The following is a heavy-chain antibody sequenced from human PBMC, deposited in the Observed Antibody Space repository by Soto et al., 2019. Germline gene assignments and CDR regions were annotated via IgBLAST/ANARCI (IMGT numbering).Heavy chain of an antibody. CDR1: GGTFSSYA. V-gene: IGHV1-69*01. Sequence: QVQLVQSGAEVKKPGSSVKVSCKASGGTFSSYAISWVRQAPGQGLEWMGGIIPIFGTANYAQKFQGRVTITADESTSRAYMERSSLRAEDTAVYYCARGNNSQYDYVWGCYRWDFDYWGQGTLVTVSS. CDR3: ARGNNSQYDYVWGCYRWDFDY. D-gene: IGHD3-16*02. J-gene: IGHJ4*02. CDR2: IIPIFGTA.